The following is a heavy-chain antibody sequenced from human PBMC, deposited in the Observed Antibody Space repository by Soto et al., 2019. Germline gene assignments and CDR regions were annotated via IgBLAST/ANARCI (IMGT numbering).Heavy chain of an antibody. Sequence: ASVKVSCKASGYTLTRYAIHWVRQAPGQRLEWMGWINAGDGNTKYSQKFQGRVTITRDTSASTAYMELSSLRSEDTAVYYCARGMAAPLPYWGQGTLVTVFS. CDR2: INAGDGNT. J-gene: IGHJ4*02. CDR1: GYTLTRYA. CDR3: ARGMAAPLPY. D-gene: IGHD6-6*01. V-gene: IGHV1-3*01.